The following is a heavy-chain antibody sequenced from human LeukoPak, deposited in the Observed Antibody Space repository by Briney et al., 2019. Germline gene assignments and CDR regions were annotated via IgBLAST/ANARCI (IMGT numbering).Heavy chain of an antibody. CDR2: ISGDASVS. J-gene: IGHJ3*02. D-gene: IGHD6-13*01. V-gene: IGHV3-23*01. Sequence: PGGPLRLSCAGSGFTFRFYAMTWVRQAPGKGLEWVSGISGDASVSKHADSVKGRFNISRDNSKNTLYLQLNSLRVEDTAIYYCAKAYSSNLYGDAFHIWGQGTMVTVSP. CDR1: GFTFRFYA. CDR3: AKAYSSNLYGDAFHI.